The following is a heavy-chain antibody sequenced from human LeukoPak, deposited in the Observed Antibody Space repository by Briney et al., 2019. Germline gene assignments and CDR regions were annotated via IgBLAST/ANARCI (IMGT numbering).Heavy chain of an antibody. Sequence: GGSLRLSCAASGFTFGSYGMHWVRQAPGKGLEWVAVIWFDGSNKYYADSVKGRFTISRDNSKDTLYLQMNSLRAEDTAVYYCARWECDYWGQGTLVTVSS. CDR3: ARWECDY. J-gene: IGHJ4*02. V-gene: IGHV3-33*01. D-gene: IGHD1-26*01. CDR2: IWFDGSNK. CDR1: GFTFGSYG.